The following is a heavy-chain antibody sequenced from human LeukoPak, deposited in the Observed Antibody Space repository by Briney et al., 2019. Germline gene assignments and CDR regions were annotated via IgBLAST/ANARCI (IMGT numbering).Heavy chain of an antibody. Sequence: GGSLRLSCAASGFTFSSYSMNWVRQAPGKGLEWVSPISSSSSYIYYADSVKGRFTISRDNAKNSLYLQMNSLRAEDTAVYYCARVETYYGSGSYSDDAFDIWGQGTMVTVSS. CDR3: ARVETYYGSGSYSDDAFDI. J-gene: IGHJ3*02. CDR2: ISSSSSYI. D-gene: IGHD3-10*01. V-gene: IGHV3-21*01. CDR1: GFTFSSYS.